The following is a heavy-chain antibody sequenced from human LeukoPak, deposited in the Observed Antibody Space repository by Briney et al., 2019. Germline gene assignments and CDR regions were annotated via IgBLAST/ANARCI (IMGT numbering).Heavy chain of an antibody. CDR1: GFTFSRYA. J-gene: IGHJ4*02. CDR2: IDGSGRNT. D-gene: IGHD4-17*01. CDR3: AKDSSVPYGITN. V-gene: IGHV3-23*01. Sequence: PGGSLTLSCVASGFTFSRYAMSWVRQAPGKGLEWVSAIDGSGRNTYYADSVKGRFTISRDNSKNTLFLQMSSLRAEDTAVYFCAKDSSVPYGITNWGQGTLVTVS.